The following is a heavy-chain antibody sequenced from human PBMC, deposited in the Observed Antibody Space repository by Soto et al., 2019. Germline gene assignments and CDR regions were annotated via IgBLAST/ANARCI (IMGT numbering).Heavy chain of an antibody. V-gene: IGHV3-23*01. D-gene: IGHD2-2*01. CDR1: GFTFSSYA. J-gene: IGHJ4*02. Sequence: SGRSLRLSCAASGFTFSSYAMSWVRQAPGKGLEWVSAISGSGGSTYYADSVKGRFTISRDNSKNTLYLQMNSLRAEDTAVYYCAKGTRDGYNRLFHYWGPGTLVTVYS. CDR3: AKGTRDGYNRLFHY. CDR2: ISGSGGST.